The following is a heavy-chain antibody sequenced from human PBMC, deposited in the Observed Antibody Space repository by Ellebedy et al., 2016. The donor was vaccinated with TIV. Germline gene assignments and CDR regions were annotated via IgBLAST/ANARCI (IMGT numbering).Heavy chain of an antibody. J-gene: IGHJ4*02. D-gene: IGHD2-2*01. CDR1: GDSISSRRYY. Sequence: SETLSLXXHVSGDSISSRRYYWGWIRQPPWKGLEWIGSIYYNAKTYYNPSLKSRVTISVYTSKNQFSLQLTSVTAADTAVFYCVRHLRAGVGVAVPAAIDFWGQGTLVTVSS. V-gene: IGHV4-39*01. CDR3: VRHLRAGVGVAVPAAIDF. CDR2: IYYNAKT.